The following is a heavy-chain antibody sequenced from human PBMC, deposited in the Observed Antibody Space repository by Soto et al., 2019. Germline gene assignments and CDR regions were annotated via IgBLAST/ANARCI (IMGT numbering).Heavy chain of an antibody. J-gene: IGHJ4*02. CDR1: GFTFDDYG. CDR3: AKSQSPMVRGVIEAFDY. Sequence: PGESLRLSCVASGFTFDDYGMSWVRPVPGKGLEWVSGINWNGGTTHYADSVKGRFTISRDNARNSLYLQMNSLRAEDTALYYCAKSQSPMVRGVIEAFDYWGQGT. CDR2: INWNGGTT. V-gene: IGHV3-20*04. D-gene: IGHD3-10*01.